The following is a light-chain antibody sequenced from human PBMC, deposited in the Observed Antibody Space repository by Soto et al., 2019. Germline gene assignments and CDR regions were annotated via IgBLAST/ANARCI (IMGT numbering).Light chain of an antibody. Sequence: ETEMTQSPATLSASPGDRATLSCRAGQSIRNDLAWYQQNPGQAPRLLIYGASTMDTGLPSRFSGSGSGTEFTLTISSLQSEDFAVYYCQQHNDYPLTFGQGTKVEIK. V-gene: IGKV3-15*01. J-gene: IGKJ1*01. CDR2: GAS. CDR1: QSIRND. CDR3: QQHNDYPLT.